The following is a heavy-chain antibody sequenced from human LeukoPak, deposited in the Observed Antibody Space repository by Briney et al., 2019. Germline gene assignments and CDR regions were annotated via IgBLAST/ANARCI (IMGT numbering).Heavy chain of an antibody. CDR2: INYSGST. V-gene: IGHV4-59*01. D-gene: IGHD6-13*01. CDR1: GGSISSYY. Sequence: PSETLSLTCTVSGGSISSYYWSWVRQPPGKGLEWSGYINYSGSTNYNPSLKRRVTISVDTSKNPFSLKLRSVTAADTAVYYCARDKAAAGHNWFDPWGQGTLVTASS. CDR3: ARDKAAAGHNWFDP. J-gene: IGHJ5*02.